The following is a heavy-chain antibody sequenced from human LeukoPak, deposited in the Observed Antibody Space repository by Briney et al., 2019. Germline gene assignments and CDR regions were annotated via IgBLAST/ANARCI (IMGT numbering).Heavy chain of an antibody. CDR2: ISSSGSTI. D-gene: IGHD4-17*01. Sequence: PGGSLRLSCAASGFTFSSYSMNWVRQAPGKGLELVSYISSSGSTIYYADSVKGRFTISRDNSKNTLSLQMNSLRAEDTAVYYCARESDGDYSGHSNLDYWGQGTLVTVSS. CDR1: GFTFSSYS. V-gene: IGHV3-48*01. CDR3: ARESDGDYSGHSNLDY. J-gene: IGHJ4*02.